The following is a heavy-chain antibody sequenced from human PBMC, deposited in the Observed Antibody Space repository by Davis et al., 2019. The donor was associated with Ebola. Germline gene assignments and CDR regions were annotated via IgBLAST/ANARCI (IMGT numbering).Heavy chain of an antibody. Sequence: PSETLSLTCTVSGGSISSYYWSWIRQPPGKGLEWIGYIYYSGSTNYNPSLKSRVTISVDTSKNQFSLKLSSVTAADTAVYYCARELRPRYNWNHGNYWGQGTLVTVSS. CDR3: ARELRPRYNWNHGNY. D-gene: IGHD1-14*01. CDR2: IYYSGST. CDR1: GGSISSYY. V-gene: IGHV4-59*12. J-gene: IGHJ4*02.